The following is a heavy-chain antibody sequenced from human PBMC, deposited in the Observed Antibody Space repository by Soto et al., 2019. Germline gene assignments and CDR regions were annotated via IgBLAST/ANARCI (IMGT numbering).Heavy chain of an antibody. D-gene: IGHD2-21*01. CDR1: GDSVPSNSVA. CDR3: ARTLPLQVIIYGMDV. V-gene: IGHV6-1*01. CDR2: TYYRSKWYS. J-gene: IGHJ6*02. Sequence: SQTLSLTCAISGDSVPSNSVAWNWIRQSPSRGLEWLGRTYYRSKWYSDYAESVKSRITINPDTSKNQFSLHLNSVTPEDTAVYYCARTLPLQVIIYGMDVWGQGTAVTVSS.